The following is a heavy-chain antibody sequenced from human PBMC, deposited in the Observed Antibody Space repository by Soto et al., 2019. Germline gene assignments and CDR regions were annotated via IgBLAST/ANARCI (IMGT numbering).Heavy chain of an antibody. J-gene: IGHJ6*02. Sequence: GGSLRLSCAASGFTFSSYWMHWVRQAPGKGLVWVSRINSDGSSTSYADSVKGRFTISRDNAKSTLYLQMNSLRAEDTAVYYCARLQDSSSSLYYYYYGMDVWGQGTTVTVSS. CDR3: ARLQDSSSSLYYYYYGMDV. CDR2: INSDGSST. V-gene: IGHV3-74*01. CDR1: GFTFSSYW. D-gene: IGHD6-6*01.